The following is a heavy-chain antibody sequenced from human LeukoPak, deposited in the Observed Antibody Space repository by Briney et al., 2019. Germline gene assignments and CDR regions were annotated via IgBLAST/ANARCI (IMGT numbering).Heavy chain of an antibody. J-gene: IGHJ4*02. CDR3: ARLGEDCSSTSCSPFDY. D-gene: IGHD2-2*01. V-gene: IGHV4-61*02. CDR1: GGSISSGSYY. CDR2: IYTSGST. Sequence: PSQTLSLTCTVSGGSISSGSYYWSWIRQPAGKGLEWIGRIYTSGSTNYNPSLKSRVTISVDTSKNQFSLKLSSVTAADTAVYYCARLGEDCSSTSCSPFDYWGQGTLVTVSS.